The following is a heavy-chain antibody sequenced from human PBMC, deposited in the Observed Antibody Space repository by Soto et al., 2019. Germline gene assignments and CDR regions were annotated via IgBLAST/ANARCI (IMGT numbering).Heavy chain of an antibody. CDR1: GGSISSGYYY. CDR3: PSASQYGMDY. D-gene: IGHD4-17*01. Sequence: SETLSLTCSVSGGSISSGYYYWSWIRQPPGKGLEGIGNIYCSGNTYYNPSLKSRLIISIDTSKNQFVLNVGSVTAAVTAVYYFPSASQYGMDYWGQGTLVTVSS. J-gene: IGHJ4*01. CDR2: IYCSGNT. V-gene: IGHV4-30-4*01.